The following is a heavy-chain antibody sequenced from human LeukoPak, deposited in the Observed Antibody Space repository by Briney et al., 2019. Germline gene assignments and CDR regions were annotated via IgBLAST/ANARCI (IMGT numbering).Heavy chain of an antibody. Sequence: SVKDSCKASGGIFSRYAISWVRQAPGQGREWMGRIFLIFGIANYAQKFQGRVTITADKSTSTAYMELSNLRSEETAVYYCARDGYSSRWYYWFDPWGQGTLVTVSS. CDR1: GGIFSRYA. CDR2: IFLIFGIA. CDR3: ARDGYSSRWYYWFDP. V-gene: IGHV1-69*04. D-gene: IGHD6-19*01. J-gene: IGHJ5*02.